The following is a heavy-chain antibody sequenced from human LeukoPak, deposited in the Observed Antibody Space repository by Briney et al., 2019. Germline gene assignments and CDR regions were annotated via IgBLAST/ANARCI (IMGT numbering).Heavy chain of an antibody. D-gene: IGHD1-1*01. CDR3: ARQKLDQPLKNWFDP. CDR2: LYYSGST. V-gene: IGHV4-38-2*02. Sequence: PSETLSLTCTVSGYSISSGYYWGWFRQPPGKGLEWIGGLYYSGSTYYNPSLNSRVTISVDTTKDQSSLKLSSVTAADTAVYYCARQKLDQPLKNWFDPWGQGTLVTVSS. J-gene: IGHJ5*02. CDR1: GYSISSGYY.